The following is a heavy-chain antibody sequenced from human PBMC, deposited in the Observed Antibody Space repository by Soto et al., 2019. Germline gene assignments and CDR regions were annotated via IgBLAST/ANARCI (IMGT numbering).Heavy chain of an antibody. V-gene: IGHV3-30-3*01. CDR1: GFTFSSYA. CDR2: ISYDGSNK. CDR3: ARDKDDYGDYAFAFDI. J-gene: IGHJ3*02. Sequence: GGSLRLSCAASGFTFSSYAMHWVRQAPGKGLEWVAVISYDGSNKYYADSVKGRFTISRDNSKNTLYLQMNSLRAEDTAVYYCARDKDDYGDYAFAFDIWGQGTMVTVSS. D-gene: IGHD4-17*01.